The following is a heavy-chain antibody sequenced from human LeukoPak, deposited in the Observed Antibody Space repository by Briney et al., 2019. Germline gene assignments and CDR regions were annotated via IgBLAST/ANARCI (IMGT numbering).Heavy chain of an antibody. J-gene: IGHJ4*02. Sequence: SQTLSLTCTVSGGSISGGSYYWSWIRQPAGKGLEWIGRIYTSGSTNYNPSLKSRVTISVDTSKNQFSLKLSSVTAADTAVYYCARVPGVLSGDGGYYFDYWGQGTLVTVSS. D-gene: IGHD3-16*01. CDR2: IYTSGST. V-gene: IGHV4-61*02. CDR1: GGSISGGSYY. CDR3: ARVPGVLSGDGGYYFDY.